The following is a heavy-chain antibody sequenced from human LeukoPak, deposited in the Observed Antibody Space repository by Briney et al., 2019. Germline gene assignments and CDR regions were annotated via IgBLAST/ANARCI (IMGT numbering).Heavy chain of an antibody. CDR1: GYTFTGYY. CDR2: MNPNSGNT. V-gene: IGHV1-8*02. D-gene: IGHD5-12*01. Sequence: ASVKVSCKASGYTFTGYYMHWVRQAPGQGLEWMGWMNPNSGNTGYAQKFQGRVTMTRNTSISTAYMELSSLRSEDTAVYYCARVLRGYSGYDYYYYYYMDVWGKGTTVTISS. CDR3: ARVLRGYSGYDYYYYYYMDV. J-gene: IGHJ6*03.